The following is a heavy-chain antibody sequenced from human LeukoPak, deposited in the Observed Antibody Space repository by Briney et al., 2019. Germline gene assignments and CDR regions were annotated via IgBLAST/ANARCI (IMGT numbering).Heavy chain of an antibody. CDR1: GFTFSNAW. J-gene: IGHJ6*04. V-gene: IGHV3-21*01. CDR3: AELGITMIGGV. Sequence: PGGSLRLSCAASGFTFSNAWMNWVRQAPGKGLEWVSFISTSSSYIYYADSVKGRFTISRDNAKNSLYLEMNSLRAEDTAVYYCAELGITMIGGVWGKGPRSPSPQ. CDR2: ISTSSSYI. D-gene: IGHD3-10*02.